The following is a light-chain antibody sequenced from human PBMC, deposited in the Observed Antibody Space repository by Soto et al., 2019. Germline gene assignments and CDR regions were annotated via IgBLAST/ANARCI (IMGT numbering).Light chain of an antibody. CDR2: GAS. V-gene: IGKV3-20*01. CDR1: QSVRSSY. J-gene: IGKJ1*01. Sequence: EIVLTQSPGTLSLSPGERATLSCRASQSVRSSYLAWYQQKPGQAPRLLIYGASSRATGLPDKFSGSGSGTDFTLTISRLEPEDFAVYYCQQYGSSPWTFGQGTKVKIK. CDR3: QQYGSSPWT.